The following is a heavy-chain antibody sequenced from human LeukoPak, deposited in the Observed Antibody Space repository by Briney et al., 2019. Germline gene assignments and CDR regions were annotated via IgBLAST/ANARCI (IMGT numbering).Heavy chain of an antibody. CDR1: GGSISSSSYY. J-gene: IGHJ4*02. V-gene: IGHV4-39*01. D-gene: IGHD5-24*01. CDR3: ARHDGYNYYFDY. Sequence: SKTLSLTCTVPGGSISSSSYYWGWIRQPPGKGLEWIGSIYYSGSTYYNPSLKSRVTISVDTSKNQFSLKLSSVTAADTAVYYCARHDGYNYYFDYWGQGTLVTVSS. CDR2: IYYSGST.